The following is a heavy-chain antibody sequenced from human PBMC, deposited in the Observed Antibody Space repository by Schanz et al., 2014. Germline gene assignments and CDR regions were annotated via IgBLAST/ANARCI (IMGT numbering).Heavy chain of an antibody. CDR1: GYTYIAYD. CDR2: IGPDSGST. CDR3: ASDGSGRYTGXXY. V-gene: IGHV1-2*06. Sequence: QVQLVQSGAEVKPPGASVRVSCKASGYTYIAYDMHWVRQAPGQGLEWMGRIGPDSGSTTYAQKFQGRVTVTRDTSISTAYMELWRLGSEDTAMYYCASDGSGRYTGXXYWGQGTLXXVSS. J-gene: IGHJ4*02. D-gene: IGHD1-26*01.